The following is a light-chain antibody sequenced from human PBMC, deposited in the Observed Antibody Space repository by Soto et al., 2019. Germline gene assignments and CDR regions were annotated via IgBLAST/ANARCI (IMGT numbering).Light chain of an antibody. CDR3: CSYAGSSTFVYV. CDR2: EGS. V-gene: IGLV2-23*03. Sequence: QSVLTQPSSVSGSPGQSITISCTGNSNDVGSYNLVSWYQQHPGKAPKLMIYEGSKRPSGVSKRFSGSKSGNTASLTISGLQAEDEADYYCCSYAGSSTFVYVFGTGTKVTVL. J-gene: IGLJ1*01. CDR1: SNDVGSYNL.